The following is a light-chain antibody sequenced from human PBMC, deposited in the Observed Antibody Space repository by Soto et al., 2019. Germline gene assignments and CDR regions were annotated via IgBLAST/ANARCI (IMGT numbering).Light chain of an antibody. Sequence: DAVMTQSPLSLPVTVGQPASISCRSSQSLVYSDGNTYLSWLQQRPGQSPRRLIYKVSSRDSGVPDRFSGSGSGTDFTLKISRVEAEDVGIYYCMQGTHWPRTFGQGTRLEIK. CDR1: QSLVYSDGNTY. CDR3: MQGTHWPRT. CDR2: KVS. J-gene: IGKJ2*01. V-gene: IGKV2-30*01.